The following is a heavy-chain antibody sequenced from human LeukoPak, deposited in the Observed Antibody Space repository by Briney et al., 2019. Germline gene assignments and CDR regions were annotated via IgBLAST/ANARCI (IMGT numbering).Heavy chain of an antibody. V-gene: IGHV1-69*13. CDR1: GGTFSSYA. CDR3: TRGNYDLGDY. Sequence: VASVKVSCKASGGTFSSYAISWVRQAPGQGLEWMGGIIPIFGTANYAQKFQGRVTITADESTSTAYMELSSLRSEDTAVYYCTRGNYDLGDYWGQGTLVTVSS. CDR2: IIPIFGTA. J-gene: IGHJ4*02. D-gene: IGHD3-3*01.